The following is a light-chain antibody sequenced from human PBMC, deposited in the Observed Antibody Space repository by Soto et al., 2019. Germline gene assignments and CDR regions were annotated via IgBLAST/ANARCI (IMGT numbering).Light chain of an antibody. V-gene: IGKV1-39*01. CDR1: QTVCKF. CDR2: TTS. CDR3: QQTYTLPRT. Sequence: DIQMTQSPSSLSASVGDRVTIACRASQTVCKFVNWYQRKPGKVPTLLIFTTSTLHSGVPSRFSGSGSGTEFTLTINGLQPEDFATYYCQQTYTLPRTFAQGTKVDIK. J-gene: IGKJ1*01.